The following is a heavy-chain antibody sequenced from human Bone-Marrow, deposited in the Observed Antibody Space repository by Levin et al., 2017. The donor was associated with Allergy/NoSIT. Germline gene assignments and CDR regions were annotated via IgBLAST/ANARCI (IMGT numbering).Heavy chain of an antibody. CDR3: ARDFAYSGSYSGY. D-gene: IGHD1-26*01. J-gene: IGHJ4*02. V-gene: IGHV1-18*01. CDR1: GYTFTNYG. Sequence: ASVKVSCKASGYTFTNYGISWVRQAPGQGLEWMGWISTYNGKTAYVQKLQGRVTMTTDTSTSTAYMELRSLRSDDTAVYYCARDFAYSGSYSGYWGQGTLVTVSS. CDR2: ISTYNGKT.